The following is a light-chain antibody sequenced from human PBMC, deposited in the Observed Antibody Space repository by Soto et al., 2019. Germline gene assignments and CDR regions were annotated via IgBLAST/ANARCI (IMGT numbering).Light chain of an antibody. J-gene: IGKJ2*01. CDR3: QQYDSSSPT. CDR1: QNISVW. V-gene: IGKV1-5*01. CDR2: DAS. Sequence: DIQMTQSPSTLSASVGDGVTITCRASQNISVWLAWYQQRPGKAPKFLIYDASSLETGVPSRFSGSGSGTEVTLSIRRLQPDDFSTYYRQQYDSSSPTFGQGTKLEIK.